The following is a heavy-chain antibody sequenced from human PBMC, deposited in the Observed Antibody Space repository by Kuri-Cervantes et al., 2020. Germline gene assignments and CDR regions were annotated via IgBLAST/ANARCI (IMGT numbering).Heavy chain of an antibody. J-gene: IGHJ4*02. CDR2: ISDRGDST. Sequence: GESLKISCAASGFTFSSYEMNWVRQAPGKGLQWVSAISDRGDSTFYADSVKGRFTISRDNSKGTLYLQMNALRAEDTAVYYCAKLISSVPTHYWGQGTLVTVSS. D-gene: IGHD2/OR15-2a*01. V-gene: IGHV3-23*01. CDR3: AKLISSVPTHY. CDR1: GFTFSSYE.